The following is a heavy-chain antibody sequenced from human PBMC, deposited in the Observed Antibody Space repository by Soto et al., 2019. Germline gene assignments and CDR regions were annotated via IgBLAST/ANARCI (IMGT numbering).Heavy chain of an antibody. Sequence: QVQLVESGGGVVQPGRSLRLSCAASGFTFSSYAMHWVRQAPGKGLEWVAVISYDGSNKYYADSVKGRFTISRDNSKNTLYLQMNSLRAEDTAVYYCAKGRDYYYYYGMDVWGPGTTVTVSS. CDR1: GFTFSSYA. CDR2: ISYDGSNK. J-gene: IGHJ6*02. CDR3: AKGRDYYYYYGMDV. V-gene: IGHV3-30-3*01.